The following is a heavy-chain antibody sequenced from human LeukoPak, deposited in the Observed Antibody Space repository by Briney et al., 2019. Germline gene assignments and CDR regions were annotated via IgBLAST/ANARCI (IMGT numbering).Heavy chain of an antibody. CDR2: GDYSGGT. V-gene: IGHV4-39*07. CDR1: SDFFSSVTDY. Sequence: TSETLSLTCTVSSDFFSSVTDYWAWIRQPPGKGLEWIASGDYSGGTYYNPSLESRVAISADMSKNQISLKLSSVTAADTALYYCARERGEEYSSGWYKTNFFDTWGQGTRVTVSS. J-gene: IGHJ4*02. D-gene: IGHD6-19*01. CDR3: ARERGEEYSSGWYKTNFFDT.